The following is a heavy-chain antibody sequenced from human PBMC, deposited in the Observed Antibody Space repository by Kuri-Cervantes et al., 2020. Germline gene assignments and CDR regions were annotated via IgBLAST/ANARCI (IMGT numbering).Heavy chain of an antibody. J-gene: IGHJ4*02. CDR1: GFTVSSNY. V-gene: IGHV3-53*01. CDR3: AGGFPNYYGSGSYYHY. D-gene: IGHD3-10*01. CDR2: IYSGGST. Sequence: GGSLRLSCAVSGFTVSSNYMSWVRQAPGKGLEWVSVIYSGGSTYYADSVKGRFTISRDNSKNTLYLQMNSLRAEDTAVYYCAGGFPNYYGSGSYYHYWGQGTLVTVSS.